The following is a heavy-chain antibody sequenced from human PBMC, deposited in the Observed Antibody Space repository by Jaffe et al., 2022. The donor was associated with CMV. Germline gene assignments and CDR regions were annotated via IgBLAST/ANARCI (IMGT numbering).Heavy chain of an antibody. J-gene: IGHJ6*03. V-gene: IGHV3-7*03. Sequence: EVQLVESGGGLVQPGGSLRLSCAASGFTFSSYWMSWVRQAPGKGLEWVANIKQDGSEKYYVDSVKGRFTISRDNAKNSLYLQMNSLRAEDTAVYYCARVDRGGSSWAYYYYYYMDVWGKGTTVTVSS. D-gene: IGHD6-13*01. CDR1: GFTFSSYW. CDR3: ARVDRGGSSWAYYYYYYMDV. CDR2: IKQDGSEK.